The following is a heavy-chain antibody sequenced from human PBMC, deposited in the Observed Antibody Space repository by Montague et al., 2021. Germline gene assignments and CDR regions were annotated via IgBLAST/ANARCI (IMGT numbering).Heavy chain of an antibody. CDR2: TYYRSTWYT. CDR3: AREGVGDLLFSFDS. D-gene: IGHD3-10*01. CDR1: GDSVSNNNAA. V-gene: IGHV6-1*01. J-gene: IGHJ4*02. Sequence: CAISGDSVSNNNAAWNWIRESPSRGLEWLGRTYYRSTWYTDYAVSVEGRIAINPDTPKNQFSLQLNSVTPEDTAVYYCAREGVGDLLFSFDSWGQGTLVTVSS.